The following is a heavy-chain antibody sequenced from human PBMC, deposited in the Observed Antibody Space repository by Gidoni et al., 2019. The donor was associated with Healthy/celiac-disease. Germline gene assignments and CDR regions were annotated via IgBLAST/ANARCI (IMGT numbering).Heavy chain of an antibody. CDR2: INHSGST. D-gene: IGHD6-13*01. Sequence: QVQLQQWGAGLLKPSETLSLTCAVYGGSFSGYYWSWIRQPPGKGLEWIGEINHSGSTNYNPSLKSRVTISVDTSKNQFSLKLSSVTAADTAVYYCASRWDPGIAAAGQNDYWGQGTLVTVSS. J-gene: IGHJ4*02. CDR1: GGSFSGYY. V-gene: IGHV4-34*01. CDR3: ASRWDPGIAAAGQNDY.